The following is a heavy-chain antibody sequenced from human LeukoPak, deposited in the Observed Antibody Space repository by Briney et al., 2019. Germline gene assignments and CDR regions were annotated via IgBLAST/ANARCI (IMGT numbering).Heavy chain of an antibody. D-gene: IGHD3-22*01. V-gene: IGHV3-49*04. CDR2: IRKKGFGGTT. CDR1: GFTFGDYG. J-gene: IGHJ4*02. CDR3: TRAYSDSTGSTLGY. Sequence: QPGRSLRLSCTGSGFTFGDYGMSWVRQAPGKGLEWVSFIRKKGFGGTTEYAASVKGRFTISRDDSRSVAYLQMDSLKTEDTAVHYCTRAYSDSTGSTLGYWGQGTLVAVSS.